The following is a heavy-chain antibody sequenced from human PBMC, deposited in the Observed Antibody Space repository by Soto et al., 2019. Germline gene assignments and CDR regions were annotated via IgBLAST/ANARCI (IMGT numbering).Heavy chain of an antibody. D-gene: IGHD4-17*01. Sequence: PGGPLRLSCVASGFAFRNYAMTWARQAPGKGLEWVSSLLRSGSSAYYADSVRGRFTISSDTSANSLYLQMDNLRAEDTAIYYCAKDAISGDGIWLMDSWGQGTVVTVSS. V-gene: IGHV3-23*01. CDR1: GFAFRNYA. J-gene: IGHJ5*02. CDR3: AKDAISGDGIWLMDS. CDR2: LLRSGSSA.